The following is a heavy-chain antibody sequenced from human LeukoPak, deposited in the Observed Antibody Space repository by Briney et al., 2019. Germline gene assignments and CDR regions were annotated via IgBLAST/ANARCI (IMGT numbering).Heavy chain of an antibody. Sequence: SVKVSCKASGGTFSSYAISWVRQAPGQGLEWMGGIIPIFGTANYAQKFQGRVTITADESTSTAYMELSSLRSEDTAVYYCARGKRITIFGVVIYRAFDIWGQGTMVTVSP. CDR3: ARGKRITIFGVVIYRAFDI. D-gene: IGHD3-3*01. CDR1: GGTFSSYA. J-gene: IGHJ3*02. CDR2: IIPIFGTA. V-gene: IGHV1-69*01.